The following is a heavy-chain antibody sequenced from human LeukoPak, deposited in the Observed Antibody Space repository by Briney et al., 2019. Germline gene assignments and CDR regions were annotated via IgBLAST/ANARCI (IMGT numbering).Heavy chain of an antibody. CDR2: IIPIFGTA. J-gene: IGHJ3*02. CDR1: GGTFSSYA. V-gene: IGHV1-69*13. Sequence: ASVKVSCKASGGTFSSYAISWVRQAPGQGLEWMGGIIPIFGTANYAQKFQGRVTITADESTSTAYMELSSLRSEDTAVYYCASRPSIHDAFDIWGQGTMVTVSS. D-gene: IGHD6-6*01. CDR3: ASRPSIHDAFDI.